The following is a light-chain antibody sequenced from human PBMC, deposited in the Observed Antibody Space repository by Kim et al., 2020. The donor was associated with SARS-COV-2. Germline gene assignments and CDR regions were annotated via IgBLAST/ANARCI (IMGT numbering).Light chain of an antibody. V-gene: IGKV3-20*01. CDR2: DAS. J-gene: IGKJ2*01. CDR3: QQYCTSPMYT. CDR1: QSVSNNY. Sequence: EIVLTQSPGTLSLSPGERATLSCRASQSVSNNYLAWYLQKPGQAPRLLIYDASSRATGIPDKFSGSGSGTDFTLTISRLEPEDSAVYYCQQYCTSPMYTFGQGTKLEI.